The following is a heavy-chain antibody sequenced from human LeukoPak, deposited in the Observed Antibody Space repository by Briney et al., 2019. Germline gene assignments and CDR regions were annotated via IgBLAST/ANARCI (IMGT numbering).Heavy chain of an antibody. J-gene: IGHJ3*02. CDR3: ARYQSRVVITLAAFDI. D-gene: IGHD3-22*01. V-gene: IGHV3-7*01. Sequence: GGSLRLSCAASGFTFSIKWTSWVRQAPGKGLECVTYIKRDGSEKYYVDSVKGRFTISRDNAKNSLYLQMNSLRAEDTAVYYCARYQSRVVITLAAFDIWGQGTMVTVSS. CDR1: GFTFSIKW. CDR2: IKRDGSEK.